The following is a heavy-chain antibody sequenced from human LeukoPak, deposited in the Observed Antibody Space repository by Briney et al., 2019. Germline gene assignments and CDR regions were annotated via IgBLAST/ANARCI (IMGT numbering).Heavy chain of an antibody. CDR1: GFTFSDYW. Sequence: GGSLRLSCAASGFTFSDYWMTWVRQAPGKGLEWVANMNEDGSAKYYVDSVKGRFTISRDNAKNSLYLQMNSLRDEDTAVYYCAKDGGGLSGYDWFDDWGQGTLVTVSS. CDR3: AKDGGGLSGYDWFDD. CDR2: MNEDGSAK. D-gene: IGHD5-12*01. J-gene: IGHJ4*02. V-gene: IGHV3-7*01.